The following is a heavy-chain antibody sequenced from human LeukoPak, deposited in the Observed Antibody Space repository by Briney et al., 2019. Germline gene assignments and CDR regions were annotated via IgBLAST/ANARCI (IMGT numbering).Heavy chain of an antibody. CDR2: ILYDGSNK. D-gene: IGHD6-13*01. CDR1: GFTFSSYA. J-gene: IGHJ6*02. V-gene: IGHV3-30-3*01. CDR3: AMGGYSSSANPYYYYYGMDV. Sequence: GGSLRLSCAASGFTFSSYAMHWVRQAPGKGLEWVAVILYDGSNKYYADSVKGRFTISRDNSKNTLYLQMNSLRAEDTAVYYCAMGGYSSSANPYYYYYGMDVWGQGTTVTVSS.